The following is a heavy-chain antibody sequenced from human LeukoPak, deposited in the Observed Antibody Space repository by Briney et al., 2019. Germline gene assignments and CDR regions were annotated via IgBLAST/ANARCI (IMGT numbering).Heavy chain of an antibody. V-gene: IGHV4-39*01. CDR2: INYSGST. Sequence: PSETLSLTCTVSGGSISSSSYCWGWIRQPPGKGREGVGSINYSGSTYYNPSLKGRVTIAVDTSKNQFSLKLRSATAADTAVCDGARSPPYYNFWSGYYTGNYYFDYWGQGPLVTVSS. CDR1: GGSISSSSYC. D-gene: IGHD3-3*01. J-gene: IGHJ4*02. CDR3: ARSPPYYNFWSGYYTGNYYFDY.